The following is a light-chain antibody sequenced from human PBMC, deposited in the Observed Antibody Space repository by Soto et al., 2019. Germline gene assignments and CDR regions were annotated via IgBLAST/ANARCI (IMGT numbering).Light chain of an antibody. CDR3: SSYTPTLTV. Sequence: QSALTQPASVSGSPGQSITISCTGTSSDVGGYKYVSWYQQHPGKAPKVMIYEVSNRPSGVSNRFSGSKSGNTASLTISGLQADDEADYYCSSYTPTLTVFGGGTKLTVL. J-gene: IGLJ3*02. CDR1: SSDVGGYKY. CDR2: EVS. V-gene: IGLV2-14*01.